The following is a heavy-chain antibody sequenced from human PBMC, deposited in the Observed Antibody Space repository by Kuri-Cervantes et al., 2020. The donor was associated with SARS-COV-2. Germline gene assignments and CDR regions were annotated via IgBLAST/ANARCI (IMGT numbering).Heavy chain of an antibody. D-gene: IGHD5-18*01. CDR1: GGSISSASYH. V-gene: IGHV4-61*01. J-gene: IGHJ4*02. CDR3: ARGDTAMALDY. Sequence: SETLSLTCTVSGGSISSASYHWSWIRQPPGKGLEWIGYIYYSGSTNYNPSLKSRVTISVDTSKNQFSLKLSSVTAADTAVYYCARGDTAMALDYWGQGTLVTVSS. CDR2: IYYSGST.